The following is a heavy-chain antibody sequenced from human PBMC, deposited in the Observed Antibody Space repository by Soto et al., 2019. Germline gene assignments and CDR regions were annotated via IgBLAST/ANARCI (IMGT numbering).Heavy chain of an antibody. D-gene: IGHD3-22*01. V-gene: IGHV4-59*01. CDR2: IYYSGST. J-gene: IGHJ3*02. CDR1: GGSITSYY. CDR3: ARTYDGSGPNSGGYGFDI. Sequence: SETLSLTCSVSGGSITSYYWSWIRQPSGKGLEWIAYIYYSGSTSYNPSLKSRDSISLDTSKNQFSLKLSSVTAADTAVYYCARTYDGSGPNSGGYGFDIWGQGTMVTVSS.